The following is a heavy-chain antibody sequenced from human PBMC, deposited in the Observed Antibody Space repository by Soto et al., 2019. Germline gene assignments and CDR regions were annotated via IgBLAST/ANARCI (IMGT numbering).Heavy chain of an antibody. D-gene: IGHD3-16*01. V-gene: IGHV3-23*01. J-gene: IGHJ6*03. CDR1: GFTFSSYA. CDR2: ISGSGYST. Sequence: EVQLLESGGGLVQPGGSLRLSCAASGFTFSSYAMSWVRQAPGKGLEWVSAISGSGYSTYYADSVKGRFTISRDNSKTTLYLQMNSLRAEDTAVYYCAKGGFWDPNYMDVWGKGTTVTVSS. CDR3: AKGGFWDPNYMDV.